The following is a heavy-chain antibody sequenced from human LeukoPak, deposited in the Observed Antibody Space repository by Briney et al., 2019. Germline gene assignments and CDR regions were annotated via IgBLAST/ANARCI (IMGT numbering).Heavy chain of an antibody. CDR1: GFLFYNYA. D-gene: IGHD1-1*01. CDR2: ISYDGSNK. V-gene: IGHV3-30*03. Sequence: GRSLRLSCAASGFLFYNYAMHWVRRAPGKGLEWVAVISYDGSNKYYADSVKGRFSISRDNSNNTLYLQMNSLRAEDTAVYYCARDRGTNGDYHRGYFDYWGQGSLVTVSS. CDR3: ARDRGTNGDYHRGYFDY. J-gene: IGHJ4*02.